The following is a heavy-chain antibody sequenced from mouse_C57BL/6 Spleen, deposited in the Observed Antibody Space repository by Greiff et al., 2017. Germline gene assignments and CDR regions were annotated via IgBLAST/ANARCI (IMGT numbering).Heavy chain of an antibody. CDR2: ISYDGSN. CDR3: AREGRPYGYFDV. D-gene: IGHD3-3*01. V-gene: IGHV3-6*01. Sequence: VQLQQSGPGLVKPSQSLSLTCSVTGYSITSGYYWNWIRQFPGNKLEWMGYISYDGSNNYNPSLKNRITITRDTSKNQLFLKLNSVTAEDTATCDCAREGRPYGYFDVWGTGTTVTVSS. CDR1: GYSITSGYY. J-gene: IGHJ1*03.